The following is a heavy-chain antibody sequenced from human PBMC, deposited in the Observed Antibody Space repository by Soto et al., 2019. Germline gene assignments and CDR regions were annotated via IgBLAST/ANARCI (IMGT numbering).Heavy chain of an antibody. CDR1: GGSISSYY. V-gene: IGHV4-59*08. CDR2: IYYSGST. D-gene: IGHD6-13*01. J-gene: IGHJ3*02. Sequence: QVQLHESGPGLVKPSETLSLTCTVSGGSISSYYWSWIRQPPGKGLEWIGYIYYSGSTNYNPSRKSRVTISVDTSKNQFSLKLSSVTAADTAVYYCARQKKGQQLVTGAFDIWGQGTMVTVSS. CDR3: ARQKKGQQLVTGAFDI.